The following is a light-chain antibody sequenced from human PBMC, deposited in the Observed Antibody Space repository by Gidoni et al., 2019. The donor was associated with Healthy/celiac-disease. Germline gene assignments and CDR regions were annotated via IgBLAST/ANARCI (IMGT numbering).Light chain of an antibody. CDR3: QQYNSYSLT. CDR2: KAS. V-gene: IGKV1-5*03. CDR1: QSISSW. J-gene: IGKJ2*01. Sequence: DIQMTQSPSTLSASVGDRVTIPCRASQSISSWLAWYQQQPGKAPKLLIYKASSLESGVPSRFSGSGSVTEFTLTISSLQPDDFATYYCQQYNSYSLTFGQGTKLEIK.